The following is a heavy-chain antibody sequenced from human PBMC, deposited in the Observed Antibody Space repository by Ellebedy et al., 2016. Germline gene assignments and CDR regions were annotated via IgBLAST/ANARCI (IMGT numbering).Heavy chain of an antibody. V-gene: IGHV4-30-4*01. CDR2: ISYSGTT. J-gene: IGHJ4*02. D-gene: IGHD3-22*01. Sequence: SETLSLTCTVSGGSISSGDYYWSWIRQPPGKGLEWIGYISYSGTTYYNPSLKSRLTISVDTSKNQFSLKLTSVTAADTAVYYCAREIASYCDSCGSLFDYWGQGTLVTVSS. CDR3: AREIASYCDSCGSLFDY. CDR1: GGSISSGDYY.